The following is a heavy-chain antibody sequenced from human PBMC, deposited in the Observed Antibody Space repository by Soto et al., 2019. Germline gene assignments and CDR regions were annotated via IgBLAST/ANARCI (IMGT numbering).Heavy chain of an antibody. D-gene: IGHD4-17*01. CDR1: GGSISSYY. V-gene: IGHV4-4*07. CDR2: IYTSGST. J-gene: IGHJ4*02. CDR3: ARGEDKDYGDYQGGDYFDY. Sequence: QVQLQESGPGLVKPSETLSLTCTVSGGSISSYYWSWIRQPAGKGLKWIGRIYTSGSTNYNPSLKSRVTMSVDTSKNQFSLKLSSVTAADTAVYYCARGEDKDYGDYQGGDYFDYWGQGTLVTVSS.